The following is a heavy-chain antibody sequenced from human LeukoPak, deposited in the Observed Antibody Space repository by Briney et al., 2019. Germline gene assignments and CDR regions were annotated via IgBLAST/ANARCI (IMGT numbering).Heavy chain of an antibody. V-gene: IGHV3-30*02. Sequence: GGSLRLSCAASGFTFSSYGMHWVRQAPGKGLDWVAFIHHDGSNKYYADSVRGRFTISRDNSKNTLYLQMNSLRAEDTAVYYCAKDRRQLLPSYFDYWGQGTLVTVSS. D-gene: IGHD2-2*01. CDR1: GFTFSSYG. CDR2: IHHDGSNK. J-gene: IGHJ4*02. CDR3: AKDRRQLLPSYFDY.